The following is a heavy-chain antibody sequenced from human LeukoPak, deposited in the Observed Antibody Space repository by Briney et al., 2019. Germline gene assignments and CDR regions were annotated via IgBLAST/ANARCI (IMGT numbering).Heavy chain of an antibody. CDR3: ARGKAARPIRYNWFDP. Sequence: ASVKVSCKASGYTFTSYDINWVRQATGQRLEWMGWMNPNSGNTGYAQKFQGRVTMTRNTSISTAYMELSSLRSEDTAVYYCARGKAARPIRYNWFDPWGQGTLVTVSS. J-gene: IGHJ5*02. CDR1: GYTFTSYD. D-gene: IGHD6-6*01. V-gene: IGHV1-8*01. CDR2: MNPNSGNT.